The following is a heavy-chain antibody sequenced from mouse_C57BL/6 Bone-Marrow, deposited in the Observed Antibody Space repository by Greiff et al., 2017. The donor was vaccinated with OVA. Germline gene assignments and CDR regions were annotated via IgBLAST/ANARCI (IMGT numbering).Heavy chain of an antibody. CDR3: TGGWLLLAWFAY. CDR1: GFNIKDDY. D-gene: IGHD2-3*01. Sequence: EVQLQQSGAELVWPGASVKLSCTASGFNIKDDYMHWVKQRPEQGLEWIGWIDPENGDTEYASKFQGKATITADTSSNTAYLQLSSLTSEDTAVYYCTGGWLLLAWFAYWGQGTLVTVSA. V-gene: IGHV14-4*01. J-gene: IGHJ3*01. CDR2: IDPENGDT.